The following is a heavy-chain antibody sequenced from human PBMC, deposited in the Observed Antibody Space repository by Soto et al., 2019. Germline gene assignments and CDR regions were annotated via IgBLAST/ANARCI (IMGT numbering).Heavy chain of an antibody. V-gene: IGHV3-64*01. J-gene: IGHJ3*02. CDR2: ISSNGGST. CDR3: ARSSKPWNYFGAGTYFDI. CDR1: GFTFSSYA. D-gene: IGHD1-7*01. Sequence: HPGGSLRLSCAASGFTFSSYAMHWVRQAPGKGLEYVSAISSNGGSTYYANSVKGRFTISRDNSKNTLYLQMGSLRAEDMAVYYCARSSKPWNYFGAGTYFDIWGQGTMVTVSS.